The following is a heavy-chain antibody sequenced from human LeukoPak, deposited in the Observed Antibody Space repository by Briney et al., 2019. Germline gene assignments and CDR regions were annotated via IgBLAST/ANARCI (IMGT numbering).Heavy chain of an antibody. V-gene: IGHV3-21*01. CDR2: ISSSSSYI. J-gene: IGHJ3*02. D-gene: IGHD3-22*01. CDR1: GFTVSSNY. CDR3: ARDMIVVVMGDAFDI. Sequence: GGSLRLSCAASGFTVSSNYMSWVRQAPGKGLEWVSSISSSSSYIYYADSVKGRFTISRDNAKNSLYLQMNSLRAEDTAVYYCARDMIVVVMGDAFDIWGQGTMVTVSS.